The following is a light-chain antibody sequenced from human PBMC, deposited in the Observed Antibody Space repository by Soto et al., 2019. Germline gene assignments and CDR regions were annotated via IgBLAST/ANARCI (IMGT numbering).Light chain of an antibody. CDR1: QSISSY. J-gene: IGKJ1*01. Sequence: DIQMTQSPSSLSASVGDRVTITCRASQSISSYLNWYQQKPGKAPKLLIYAASSLQSGVPSRFSGSGSGTDFTLTISSLQSEDFAVYYCQQYKKWPRTFGQGTKGDIK. CDR2: AAS. CDR3: QQYKKWPRT. V-gene: IGKV1-39*01.